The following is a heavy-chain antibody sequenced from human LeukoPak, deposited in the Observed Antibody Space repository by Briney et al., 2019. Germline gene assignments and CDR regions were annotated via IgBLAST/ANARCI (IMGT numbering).Heavy chain of an antibody. CDR3: ARALVYCSGGSCYSVEAFDI. CDR2: INHSGST. J-gene: IGHJ3*02. V-gene: IGHV4-34*01. D-gene: IGHD2-15*01. Sequence: ASETLSLTCAVYGGSFSGYYWSWIRQPPGKGLEWIGEINHSGSTNYNPSLKSRVTISVDTSKNQFSLKLSSVTAADTAVYYCARALVYCSGGSCYSVEAFDIWGQGTMVTVSS. CDR1: GGSFSGYY.